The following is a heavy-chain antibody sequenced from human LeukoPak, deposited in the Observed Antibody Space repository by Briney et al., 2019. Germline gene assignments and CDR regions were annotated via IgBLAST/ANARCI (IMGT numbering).Heavy chain of an antibody. CDR2: IYYSGST. D-gene: IGHD2-2*01. CDR1: GGSISSYY. Sequence: SETLSLTCTVSGGSISSYYWSWIRQPPGKGLEWIGYIYYSGSTNYNPSLKSRVTISVDTSRNQFSLKLSSVTAADTAVYYCARREGCSSTSCYSFLYWGQGTLVTVSS. J-gene: IGHJ4*02. V-gene: IGHV4-59*01. CDR3: ARREGCSSTSCYSFLY.